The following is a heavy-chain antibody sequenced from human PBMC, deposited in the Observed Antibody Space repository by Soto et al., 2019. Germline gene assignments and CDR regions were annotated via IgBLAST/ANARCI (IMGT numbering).Heavy chain of an antibody. D-gene: IGHD3-16*01. V-gene: IGHV3-30-3*01. CDR1: GFTFSSYA. CDR2: ISYDGSNK. CDR3: ARDRFYPFAADY. Sequence: QVQLVESGGGVVQPGRSLRLSCAASGFTFSSYAMHWVRQAPGKGLEWVAVISYDGSNKYYADSVKGRFTISRDNSKNTLYLQMNSLRAEDTAVYYCARDRFYPFAADYWGQGTLVTVSS. J-gene: IGHJ4*02.